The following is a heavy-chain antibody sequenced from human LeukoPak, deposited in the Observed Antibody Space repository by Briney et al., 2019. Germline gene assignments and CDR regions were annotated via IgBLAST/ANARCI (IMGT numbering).Heavy chain of an antibody. D-gene: IGHD2-2*01. Sequence: GGSLRLSCAASGSTFSSYSMNWIRQAPGKGLEWVSSISSSSDHIAYADSVKGRFTISRDNAKNALYLQVNSLRAEDTAVYYCARGVVPAAFDYWGQGTLVTVSS. CDR2: ISSSSDHI. CDR3: ARGVVPAAFDY. V-gene: IGHV3-21*01. J-gene: IGHJ4*02. CDR1: GSTFSSYS.